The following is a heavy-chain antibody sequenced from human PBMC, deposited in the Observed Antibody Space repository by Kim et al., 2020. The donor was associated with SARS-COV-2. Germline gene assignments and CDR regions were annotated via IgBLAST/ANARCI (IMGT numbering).Heavy chain of an antibody. CDR2: ISYDGSNK. CDR1: GFTFSSYG. D-gene: IGHD3-9*01. Sequence: GGSLRLSCAASGFTFSSYGMHWVRQAPGKGLEWVAVISYDGSNKYYADSVKGRFTISRDNSKNTLYLQMNSLRAEDTAVYYCAKAITLYDTLEDAFDIWGQGTMVIVSS. J-gene: IGHJ3*02. CDR3: AKAITLYDTLEDAFDI. V-gene: IGHV3-30*18.